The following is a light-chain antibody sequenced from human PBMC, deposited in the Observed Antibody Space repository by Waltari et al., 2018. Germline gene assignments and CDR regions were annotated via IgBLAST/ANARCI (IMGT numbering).Light chain of an antibody. CDR2: GAS. CDR3: QQYTYWPFT. CDR1: QNVKNN. J-gene: IGKJ3*01. Sequence: DIVVTQSPATLSASPGERATLSCRASQNVKNNVAWYQQKPGQAPRLVIYGASTGATGVPARFSGGGSGTEFTLTISSVQSEDFAVFYGQQYTYWPFTFGPGTKVDIK. V-gene: IGKV3-15*01.